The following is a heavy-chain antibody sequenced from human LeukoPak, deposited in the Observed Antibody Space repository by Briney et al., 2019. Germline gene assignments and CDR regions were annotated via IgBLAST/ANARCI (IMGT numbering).Heavy chain of an antibody. Sequence: PSETLSLTCAVYGGSFSGYYWSWIRQPPGKGLEWIGEINHSGSTNYNPSLKSRVTISVDTSKNQFSLKLSSVTAADTAVYYCASAAGQLVHYFDYWGQGTLVTVSS. J-gene: IGHJ4*02. V-gene: IGHV4-34*01. CDR1: GGSFSGYY. CDR2: INHSGST. D-gene: IGHD6-13*01. CDR3: ASAAGQLVHYFDY.